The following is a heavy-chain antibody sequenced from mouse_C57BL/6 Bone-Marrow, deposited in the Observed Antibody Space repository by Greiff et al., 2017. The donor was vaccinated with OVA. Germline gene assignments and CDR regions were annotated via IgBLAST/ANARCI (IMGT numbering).Heavy chain of an antibody. CDR3: ARMDYGSSYWYFDV. CDR2: IYPGDGDT. CDR1: GYAFSSSW. Sequence: VQLQQSGPELVKPGASVKISCKASGYAFSSSWMNWVKQRPGKGLEWIGRIYPGDGDTNYNGKFKGKATLTVDKSSSTAYMQLSSLTSEDSAVYFCARMDYGSSYWYFDVWGTGTTVTVSS. D-gene: IGHD1-1*01. V-gene: IGHV1-82*01. J-gene: IGHJ1*03.